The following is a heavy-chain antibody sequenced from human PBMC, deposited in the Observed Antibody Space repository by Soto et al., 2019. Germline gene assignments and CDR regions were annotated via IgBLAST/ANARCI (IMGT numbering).Heavy chain of an antibody. D-gene: IGHD3-22*01. Sequence: GGSLRLSCEASGFTFSSYAMQWGRQTPGKGLEWVAVIPYDGSNKYYADSVKGRFTISRDNSKNTLYLQMNSLRAEDTAVYYCARDPSPPYYDSSGYYYDLDYWGQGTLVTVYS. CDR2: IPYDGSNK. J-gene: IGHJ4*02. CDR1: GFTFSSYA. V-gene: IGHV3-30-3*01. CDR3: ARDPSPPYYDSSGYYYDLDY.